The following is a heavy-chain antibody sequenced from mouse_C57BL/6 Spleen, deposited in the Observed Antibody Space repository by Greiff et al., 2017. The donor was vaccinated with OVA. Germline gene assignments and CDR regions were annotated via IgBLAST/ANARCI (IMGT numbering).Heavy chain of an antibody. D-gene: IGHD3-2*02. Sequence: VKLKESGPGLVQPSQSLSITCTVSGFSLTSYGVHWVRQSPGKGLEWLGVIWRGGSTDYNAALMSRLSITKDNSKSQVFFKMNSLQADDTAVYYCAKGTAQAWDMDYWGQGTSVTVSS. J-gene: IGHJ4*01. CDR1: GFSLTSYG. CDR3: AKGTAQAWDMDY. CDR2: IWRGGST. V-gene: IGHV2-5*01.